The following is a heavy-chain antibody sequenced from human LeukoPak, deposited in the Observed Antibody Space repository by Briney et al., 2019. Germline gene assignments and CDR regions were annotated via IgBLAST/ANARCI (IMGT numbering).Heavy chain of an antibody. CDR3: ASIAVAGLYFDY. CDR1: GFTSGSYS. J-gene: IGHJ4*02. Sequence: GGSLRLSCAASGFTSGSYSMNWVRQAPGKGLEWVSSISSSSSYIYYADSVKGRFTISRDNAKNSLYLQMNSLRAEDTAVYYCASIAVAGLYFDYWGQGTLVTVSS. D-gene: IGHD6-19*01. CDR2: ISSSSSYI. V-gene: IGHV3-21*01.